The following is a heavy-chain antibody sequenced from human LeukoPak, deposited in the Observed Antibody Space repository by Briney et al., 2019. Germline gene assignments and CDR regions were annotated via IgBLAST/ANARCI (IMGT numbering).Heavy chain of an antibody. CDR1: GFTFSNAW. CDR3: TTYYASTAWIDY. J-gene: IGHJ4*02. D-gene: IGHD2-2*01. CDR2: IKSQTDGGTT. Sequence: GGSLSLLCAASGFTFSNAWMSWVRQAPGKGLEWLGRIKSQTDGGTTDYAAPVKGRFTISRDDSKNTLYLQINSLKTEDTAVYYCTTYYASTAWIDYWGQGTLVTVSS. V-gene: IGHV3-15*01.